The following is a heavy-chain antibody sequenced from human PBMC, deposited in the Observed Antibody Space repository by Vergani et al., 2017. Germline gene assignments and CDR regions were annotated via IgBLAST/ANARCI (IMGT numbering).Heavy chain of an antibody. J-gene: IGHJ6*03. CDR2: INPSGGST. CDR1: GYTFTSYY. Sequence: QVQLVQSGAEVKKPGASVKVSCKASGYTFTSYYMHWVRQAPGQGLEWMGIINPSGGSTSYAQKFQGRVTMTRDTSTSTVYMELSSLRSEDTAVYYCARGGGPQLWLVDPYYYYMDVWGKGTTVTVSS. V-gene: IGHV1-46*01. D-gene: IGHD5-18*01. CDR3: ARGGGPQLWLVDPYYYYMDV.